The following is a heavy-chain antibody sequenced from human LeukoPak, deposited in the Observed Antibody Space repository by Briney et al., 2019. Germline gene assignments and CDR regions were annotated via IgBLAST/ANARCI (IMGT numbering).Heavy chain of an antibody. CDR2: INPNTGGT. CDR1: GYTFTDYY. CDR3: ARDLGGTTGAPWYYFDY. V-gene: IGHV1-2*02. D-gene: IGHD1-1*01. Sequence: ASVRVSCKASGYTFTDYYLHWVRQAPGQGLECMGWINPNTGGTNYAQKFQGRVTMTRDTSISTAYMELSSLRSDDTAVYYCARDLGGTTGAPWYYFDYWGQGTLVTVSS. J-gene: IGHJ4*02.